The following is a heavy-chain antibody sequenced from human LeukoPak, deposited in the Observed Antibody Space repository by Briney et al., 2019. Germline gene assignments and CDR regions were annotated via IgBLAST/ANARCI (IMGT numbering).Heavy chain of an antibody. D-gene: IGHD6-13*01. V-gene: IGHV3-66*01. CDR2: IYSGGST. CDR3: ARDSSSSWLYYYYYYMDV. CDR1: GFTVSSNY. Sequence: GGSLRLSCAASGFTVSSNYMSWVRQAPGKGLEWVSVIYSGGSTYYADSVKGRFTISRDNSKNTLYLQMNSLRAEDTAVYYCARDSSSSWLYYYYYYMDVWGKGTTVTVSS. J-gene: IGHJ6*03.